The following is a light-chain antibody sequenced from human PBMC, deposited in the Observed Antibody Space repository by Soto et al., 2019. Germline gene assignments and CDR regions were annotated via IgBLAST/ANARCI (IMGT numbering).Light chain of an antibody. CDR3: QQSYSTPRT. CDR2: TSS. J-gene: IGKJ1*01. CDR1: HSISTS. V-gene: IGKV1-39*01. Sequence: DIQLTQSPSSLSASVVDRFTITFLASHSISTSLNWYQQKPGKAPNLLIFTSSNLESGVPSRFSGSGSGTDFTLTINSLQPEDFATYYCQQSYSTPRTFGQGTKVDIK.